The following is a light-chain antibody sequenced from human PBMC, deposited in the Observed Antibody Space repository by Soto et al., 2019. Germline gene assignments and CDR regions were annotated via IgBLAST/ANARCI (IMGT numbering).Light chain of an antibody. CDR1: QSVSSSY. Sequence: ESVLTQSPGTLSLSPGERATLSCRASQSVSSSYIAWYQQKPGQAPRLVIYGASSRATDIPDRFSGSGSGTDFTLTISRLEPEEFAVYYWQQYGSSPGWTFGQGTKVEIK. CDR3: QQYGSSPGWT. J-gene: IGKJ1*01. V-gene: IGKV3-20*01. CDR2: GAS.